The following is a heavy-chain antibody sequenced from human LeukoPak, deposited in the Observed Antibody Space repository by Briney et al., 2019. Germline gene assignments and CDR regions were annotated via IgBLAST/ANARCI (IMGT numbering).Heavy chain of an antibody. J-gene: IGHJ4*02. V-gene: IGHV4-59*08. Sequence: PSETLSLTCTVSGVSISSYYWSWIRQPPGKGLEWIGYIYYSGSTNYNPSLKSRVTISVDTSKNQFSLKLSSVTAADTAVYYCARHGGQWLVQFDYWGQGTLVTVSS. D-gene: IGHD6-19*01. CDR1: GVSISSYY. CDR2: IYYSGST. CDR3: ARHGGQWLVQFDY.